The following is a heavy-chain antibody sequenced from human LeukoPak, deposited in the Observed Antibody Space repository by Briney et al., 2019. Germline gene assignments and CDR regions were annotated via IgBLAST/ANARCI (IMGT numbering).Heavy chain of an antibody. CDR2: IRYDGSDE. CDR3: AREKQQVILSDAFDI. D-gene: IGHD6-13*01. CDR1: GFTFSNYA. V-gene: IGHV3-30*04. J-gene: IGHJ3*02. Sequence: GRSLRLSCAASGFTFSNYAVHWVRQAPGKGLKWVAVIRYDGSDEYYADAVKGRFTISRDNSKNTLYLQMNSLRVGDTAVYYCAREKQQVILSDAFDIWGQGTMVTVSS.